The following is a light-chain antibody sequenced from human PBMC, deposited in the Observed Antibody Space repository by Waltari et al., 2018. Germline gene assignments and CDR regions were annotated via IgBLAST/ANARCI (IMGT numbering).Light chain of an antibody. Sequence: QSAPTQPASVSGSLGQSITISCTRASSADGGYNYVPWYQQRPGKAPKLIIYDAINRPSGVSNRFSGSRSGNTASLTISELQADDEADYYCSSYSTILNLVGFGGGTQLTVL. J-gene: IGLJ2*01. CDR3: SSYSTILNLVG. V-gene: IGLV2-14*03. CDR1: SSADGGYNY. CDR2: DAI.